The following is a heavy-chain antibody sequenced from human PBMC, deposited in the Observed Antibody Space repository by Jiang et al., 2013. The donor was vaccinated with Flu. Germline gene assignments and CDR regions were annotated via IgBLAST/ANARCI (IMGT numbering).Heavy chain of an antibody. J-gene: IGHJ4*02. V-gene: IGHV1-69*06. D-gene: IGHD3-9*01. CDR2: IIPIFGTP. CDR1: GDTFSRYA. CDR3: ARAGPTGYLDY. Sequence: SGAEVKKPGSSVKVSCRASGDTFSRYAIGWVRQAPGQGLEWMGTIIPIFGTPNYAQKFRGRVTIAADKSTNTASMELSSLRSEDTAIYYCARAGPTGYLDYWGQGSLVTVSS.